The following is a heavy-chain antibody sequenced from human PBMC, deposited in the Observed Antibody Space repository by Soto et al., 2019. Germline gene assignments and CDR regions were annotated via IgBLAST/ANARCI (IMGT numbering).Heavy chain of an antibody. Sequence: SLRLSCAASGFTFSSYWMSWVRQAPGKGLEWVANIKQDGSEKYYVDSVKGRFTISRDNAKNSLYLQMNSLRAEDTAVYYCASLPVVVVAATSAFDIWGQGTMVTVSS. CDR3: ASLPVVVVAATSAFDI. CDR2: IKQDGSEK. CDR1: GFTFSSYW. J-gene: IGHJ3*02. V-gene: IGHV3-7*01. D-gene: IGHD2-15*01.